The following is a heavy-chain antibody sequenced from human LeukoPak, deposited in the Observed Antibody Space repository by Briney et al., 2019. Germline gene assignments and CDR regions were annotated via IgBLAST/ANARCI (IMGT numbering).Heavy chain of an antibody. J-gene: IGHJ4*02. Sequence: ASVKVSCKASGYTFTSYDINWVRQATGQGLEWMGWMNPNSGNTGYAQKFQGRVTMTRNTSISTVYMELSSLRSEDTAVYYCARGHPTVVTVLSDYWGQGTLVTVSS. CDR1: GYTFTSYD. D-gene: IGHD4-23*01. CDR2: MNPNSGNT. V-gene: IGHV1-8*01. CDR3: ARGHPTVVTVLSDY.